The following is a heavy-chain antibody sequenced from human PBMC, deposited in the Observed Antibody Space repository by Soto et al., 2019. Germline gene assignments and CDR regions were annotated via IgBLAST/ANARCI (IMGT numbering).Heavy chain of an antibody. V-gene: IGHV3-23*01. CDR2: IIGRVDRT. Sequence: GGSLRLSCAASGVHFSNYDIGWIRQAPGNKLEWVSVIIGRVDRTYYADSVKGRFTIFRDNSKSTLYLQMNSLRADDTAVYYCANWVEGTMVYFDYWGLLTRVTVSS. D-gene: IGHD2-8*01. CDR1: GVHFSNYD. J-gene: IGHJ4*02. CDR3: ANWVEGTMVYFDY.